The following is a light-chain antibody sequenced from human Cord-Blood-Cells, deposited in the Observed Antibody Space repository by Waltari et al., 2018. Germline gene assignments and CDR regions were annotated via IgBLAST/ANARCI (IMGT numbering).Light chain of an antibody. Sequence: DIQMTQSPSTLSASVGDRVTITCRASQSISSWLAWYQQKPGKAPKLLIYDASSLESGGPSRFSGSGSGTEFTLTISSLQPDDFATYYCQQYNSYSSITFGQGTRLEIK. CDR1: QSISSW. CDR2: DAS. J-gene: IGKJ5*01. CDR3: QQYNSYSSIT. V-gene: IGKV1-5*01.